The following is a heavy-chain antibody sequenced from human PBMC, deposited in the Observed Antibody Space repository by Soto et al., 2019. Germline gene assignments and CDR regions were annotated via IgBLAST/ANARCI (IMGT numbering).Heavy chain of an antibody. CDR2: INHSGST. CDR1: GGSFSGYY. Sequence: PSETLSLTCAVYGGSFSGYYWSWIRQPPGKGLEWFGEINHSGSTNYNPSLKSRVTISVDTSKNQFSLKLSSVTAAGTAVYYCARRRGSEYSSGWYFTFDYWGQGTLVTVSS. CDR3: ARRRGSEYSSGWYFTFDY. V-gene: IGHV4-34*01. J-gene: IGHJ4*02. D-gene: IGHD6-19*01.